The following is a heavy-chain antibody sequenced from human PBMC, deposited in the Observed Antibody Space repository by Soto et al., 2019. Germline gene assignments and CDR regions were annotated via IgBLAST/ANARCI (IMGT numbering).Heavy chain of an antibody. J-gene: IGHJ4*02. D-gene: IGHD3-3*01. Sequence: QVPLAQSGAEVKKPGASVKVSCKASGYPFTTYGISWVRQAPGQGLEWMGWISTYNVDTEYPQSLQGRGTMTRDTSTATAYMELRSLRSDDTAVYYCARVMTTFGVISKGPDHWGQGTLVTVSS. V-gene: IGHV1-18*04. CDR3: ARVMTTFGVISKGPDH. CDR2: ISTYNVDT. CDR1: GYPFTTYG.